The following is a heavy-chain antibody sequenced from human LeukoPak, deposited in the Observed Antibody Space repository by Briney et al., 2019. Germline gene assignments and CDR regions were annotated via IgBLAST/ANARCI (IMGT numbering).Heavy chain of an antibody. CDR2: IYWDGGST. CDR1: GFTFDDYG. CDR3: ASGRGSEDY. Sequence: GGALRLSCAASGFTFDDYGMSWVRQAPGKGLEWVSGIYWDGGSTGYADSVKGRFTISRDNAKNSLYLQMNSLRAEDTALYYCASGRGSEDYWGQGTLVTVSS. J-gene: IGHJ4*02. D-gene: IGHD1-26*01. V-gene: IGHV3-20*04.